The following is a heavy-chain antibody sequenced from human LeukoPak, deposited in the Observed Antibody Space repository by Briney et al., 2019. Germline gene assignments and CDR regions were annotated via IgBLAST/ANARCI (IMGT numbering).Heavy chain of an antibody. V-gene: IGHV1-8*01. D-gene: IGHD1-1*01. J-gene: IGHJ4*02. Sequence: ASVKVSCKASGYTITSYDINWVRQATGQGLEWMGWMNPNSGNTGYAQKFQGRVTITRNTSISTAYMELSSLRSEDTAVYYCARVRRKGSRTRSFYFDYWGQGTLVTVSS. CDR2: MNPNSGNT. CDR1: GYTITSYD. CDR3: ARVRRKGSRTRSFYFDY.